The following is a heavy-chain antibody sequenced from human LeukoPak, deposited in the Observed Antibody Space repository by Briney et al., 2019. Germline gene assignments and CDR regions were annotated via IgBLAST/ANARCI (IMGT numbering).Heavy chain of an antibody. CDR2: IAYSGST. D-gene: IGHD2-15*01. CDR3: ASLECGGITCNVGYHYYYMDV. Sequence: PSGTLSLTCSVSGGSVNTINSFCGWIRQPPGKGLEWVGSIAYSGSTYYIPSLKSRVTISIDTSKNQFSLRLNSVNAAGTAVYYCASLECGGITCNVGYHYYYMDVWGKGTTVTISS. V-gene: IGHV4-39*01. CDR1: GGSVNTINSF. J-gene: IGHJ6*03.